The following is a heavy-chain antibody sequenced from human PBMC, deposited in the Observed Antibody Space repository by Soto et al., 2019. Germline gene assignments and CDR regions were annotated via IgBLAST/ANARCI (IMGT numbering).Heavy chain of an antibody. D-gene: IGHD4-17*01. CDR3: ARSTTTTYDAFDI. V-gene: IGHV3-66*01. Sequence: GGSLRLSCAASGFTVSSNYMSWVRQAPGKGLEWVSVIYSGGSTYYADSVKGRFTISRDNSKNTLYLQMNSLRAEDTAVYYCARSTTTTYDAFDIWGQGTMVTVSS. J-gene: IGHJ3*02. CDR1: GFTVSSNY. CDR2: IYSGGST.